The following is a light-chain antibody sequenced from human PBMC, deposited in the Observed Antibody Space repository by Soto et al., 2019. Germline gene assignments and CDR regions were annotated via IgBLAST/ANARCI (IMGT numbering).Light chain of an antibody. J-gene: IGKJ1*01. CDR1: QSVTSS. V-gene: IGKV3-11*01. CDR3: QQYGSLSWT. Sequence: EIVLTQSPATLSLSPGERATLSCRASQSVTSSLAWYQQKPGQAPRLLIYGASNRATGIPARFSGSGSGTDFTLTISTLEPEDFAVYYCQQYGSLSWTFGQGTRVEIK. CDR2: GAS.